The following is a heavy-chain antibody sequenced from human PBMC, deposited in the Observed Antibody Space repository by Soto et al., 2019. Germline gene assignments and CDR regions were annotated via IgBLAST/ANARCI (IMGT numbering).Heavy chain of an antibody. J-gene: IGHJ5*02. CDR2: IYYSGDT. Sequence: SETLSLTCTVSGDSISSGAYYWSWIRQRPGKGLEWIGYIYYSGDTTYNPSLKSRVTISIHRSENQFSLKLGSVAAADTAVYYCARGSSPALLDPWGQGTLVTVSS. V-gene: IGHV4-31*03. CDR3: ARGSSPALLDP. CDR1: GDSISSGAYY. D-gene: IGHD6-6*01.